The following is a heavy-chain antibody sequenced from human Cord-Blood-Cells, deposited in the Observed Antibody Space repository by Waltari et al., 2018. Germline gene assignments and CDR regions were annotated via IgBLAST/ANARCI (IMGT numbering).Heavy chain of an antibody. CDR1: GGSGSSGSYY. J-gene: IGHJ2*01. CDR3: ARDSGNWYFDL. V-gene: IGHV4-61*01. D-gene: IGHD1-26*01. CDR2: IYYSGST. Sequence: QVQLQESGPGLVKPSETLSLTCTVSGGSGSSGSYYWSWIRQPPGKGLEWIGYIYYSGSTNYNPSLKSRVTISVDTSKNQFSLKLSSVTAADTAVYYCARDSGNWYFDLWGRGTLVTVSS.